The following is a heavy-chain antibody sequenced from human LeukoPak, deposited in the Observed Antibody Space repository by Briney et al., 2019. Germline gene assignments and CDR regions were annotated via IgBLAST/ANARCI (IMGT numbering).Heavy chain of an antibody. D-gene: IGHD2-21*02. CDR1: GFTFSSYS. CDR3: ARAVTVVTRGGLVFDY. V-gene: IGHV3-48*02. CDR2: ISSSSNTI. J-gene: IGHJ4*02. Sequence: GSLRLSCAASGFTFSSYSMNWVRQAPGKGLEWVSYISSSSNTIYYADSVKGRFTISRDNAKNSLFLQMNSLRDEDTSVYCCARAVTVVTRGGLVFDYWGQGTLVTVSS.